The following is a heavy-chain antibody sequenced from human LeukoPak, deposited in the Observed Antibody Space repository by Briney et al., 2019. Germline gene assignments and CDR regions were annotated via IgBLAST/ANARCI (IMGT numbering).Heavy chain of an antibody. D-gene: IGHD3-22*01. V-gene: IGHV1-18*01. J-gene: IGHJ4*02. CDR3: ANSGCDSSGLWYFDY. CDR1: GYTFTSYG. Sequence: ASVKVSCKASGYTFTSYGISWVRQAPGQGLEWMGWISAYNGNTNYAQKLQGRVTMTTDTSTSTAYMELRSLRSDDTAVYYCANSGCDSSGLWYFDYWGQGTLVTVSS. CDR2: ISAYNGNT.